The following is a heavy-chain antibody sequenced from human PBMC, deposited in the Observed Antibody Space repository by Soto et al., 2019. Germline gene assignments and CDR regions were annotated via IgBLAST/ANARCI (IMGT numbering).Heavy chain of an antibody. Sequence: GGSLRLSCAASGFTFSNYWMSWVRQAPGKGLEWVANIKPDGSEKFYVDSLKGRFTMSRDNAKNSLYLQMNSLRVDDTAVYYCARGDYYDTNGPFSDAFDIWGQGTMVTVSS. CDR3: ARGDYYDTNGPFSDAFDI. J-gene: IGHJ3*02. V-gene: IGHV3-7*04. CDR2: IKPDGSEK. D-gene: IGHD3-22*01. CDR1: GFTFSNYW.